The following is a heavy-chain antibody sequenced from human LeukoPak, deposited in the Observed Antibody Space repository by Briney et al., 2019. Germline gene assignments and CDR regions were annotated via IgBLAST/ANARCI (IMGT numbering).Heavy chain of an antibody. CDR3: AREADISAAATGAFDI. CDR2: INGDGSRA. Sequence: GGSLRLSCAASGFTLSSYWMNWVRQVPGKGLVWVSHINGDGSRANYADSVKGRFTISRDNAKNTLYLQTNGLRADDMAVYYCAREADISAAATGAFDIWGQGTMVTVSS. V-gene: IGHV3-74*01. J-gene: IGHJ3*02. D-gene: IGHD6-13*01. CDR1: GFTLSSYW.